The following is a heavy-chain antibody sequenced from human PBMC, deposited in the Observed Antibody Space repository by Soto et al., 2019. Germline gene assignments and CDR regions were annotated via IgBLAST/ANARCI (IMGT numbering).Heavy chain of an antibody. CDR2: IYYSGNT. Sequence: SETLSLTCTVSGGSVSSGGYYWSWIRQHPGKGLEWIGYIYYSGNTYYNPSLKSRIIISADTSKKQFSLKLSSVTAADTAVYYCARQSDSNYDDWFDPWGQGTLVTVSS. D-gene: IGHD4-4*01. V-gene: IGHV4-31*03. CDR3: ARQSDSNYDDWFDP. J-gene: IGHJ5*02. CDR1: GGSVSSGGYY.